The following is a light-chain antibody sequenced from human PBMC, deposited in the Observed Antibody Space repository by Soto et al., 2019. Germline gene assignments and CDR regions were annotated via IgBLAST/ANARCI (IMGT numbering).Light chain of an antibody. CDR2: DTS. J-gene: IGKJ4*01. V-gene: IGKV1-39*01. Sequence: DIQMTQSPSPLSASIGDTVTITCRASQSIASFLNWLQLKPGKAPKLLISDTSTLQSGVPSRFSGGGSGTEFTLTIRSLQPEDSALYFCLQDYSPLLAFGAGTKVDIK. CDR1: QSIASF. CDR3: LQDYSPLLA.